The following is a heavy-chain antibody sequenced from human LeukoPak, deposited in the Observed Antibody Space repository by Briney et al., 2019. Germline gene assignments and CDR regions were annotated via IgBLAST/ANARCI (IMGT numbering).Heavy chain of an antibody. D-gene: IGHD5-12*01. Sequence: SETLSLTCTVSGGSISSYYWSWIRQPAGKGLEWIGRIYTSGSANYNPSLRSRVTMSVDASKNQFSLNLMSVTAADTAVYYCARHGYSGYDLDYWGQGTLVTVSS. CDR1: GGSISSYY. J-gene: IGHJ4*02. CDR2: IYTSGSA. CDR3: ARHGYSGYDLDY. V-gene: IGHV4-4*07.